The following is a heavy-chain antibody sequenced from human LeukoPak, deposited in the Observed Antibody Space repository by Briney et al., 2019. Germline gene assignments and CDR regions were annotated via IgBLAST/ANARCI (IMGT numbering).Heavy chain of an antibody. D-gene: IGHD6-13*01. CDR3: ARRFSTSWYFDY. Sequence: GESPKISCQGSGYSFTSYWIAWVRQMPGKGLEWMGSFYPGDSSTKYSPSFQGQVTISADKSISTAYLQWRSLKASDTAMYYCARRFSTSWYFDYWGQGALVTVSS. V-gene: IGHV5-51*01. CDR1: GYSFTSYW. CDR2: FYPGDSST. J-gene: IGHJ4*02.